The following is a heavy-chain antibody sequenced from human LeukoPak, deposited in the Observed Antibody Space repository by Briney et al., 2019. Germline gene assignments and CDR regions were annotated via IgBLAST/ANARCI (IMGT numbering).Heavy chain of an antibody. CDR1: GFTFSSYA. V-gene: IGHV3-23*01. CDR2: ISGSGGST. CDR3: AKDPSAMIVAL. J-gene: IGHJ4*02. Sequence: GGSLRLSCAASGFTFSSYAMSWVRQAPGKGLEWVSAISGSGGSTYYADSVKGRFTISRDNSKNKLYLQMNSLRAEDTAVYYCAKDPSAMIVALWGQGTLVTVSS. D-gene: IGHD3-22*01.